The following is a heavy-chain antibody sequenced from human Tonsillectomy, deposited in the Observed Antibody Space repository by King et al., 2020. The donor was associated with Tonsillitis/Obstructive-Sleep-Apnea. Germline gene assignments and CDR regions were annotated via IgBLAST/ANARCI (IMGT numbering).Heavy chain of an antibody. CDR1: GFTFDINA. CDR2: ISSSGGST. Sequence: VQLVVSGRGLVQPGGSLSLSCAASGFTFDINAMSWVRQAPGKGLEWVSAISSSGGSTYYAGTVKGRFNLSRDNPKNTIFLQINSLRAEDTAVYYCAIARGDYEPYYGMDVWGQGTAVTVSS. J-gene: IGHJ6*02. V-gene: IGHV3-23*04. D-gene: IGHD4-17*01. CDR3: AIARGDYEPYYGMDV.